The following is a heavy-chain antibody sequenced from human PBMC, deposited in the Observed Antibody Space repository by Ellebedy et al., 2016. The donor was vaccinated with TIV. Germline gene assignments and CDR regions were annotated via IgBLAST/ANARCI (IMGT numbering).Heavy chain of an antibody. CDR2: INAGNGNT. Sequence: AASVKVSCKASGYSFTSYAMHWVRQAPGQRLEWMGWINAGNGNTKYSQKFQGRVTITRDTSASTVYMELSGLRSEDTAVYYCAREVRAAAARQPNFDYWGQGTLFTVSS. CDR1: GYSFTSYA. CDR3: AREVRAAAARQPNFDY. V-gene: IGHV1-3*01. J-gene: IGHJ4*02. D-gene: IGHD6-25*01.